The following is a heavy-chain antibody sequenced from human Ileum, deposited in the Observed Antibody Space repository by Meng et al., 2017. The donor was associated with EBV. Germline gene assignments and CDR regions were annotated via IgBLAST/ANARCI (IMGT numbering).Heavy chain of an antibody. CDR2: IYYSGIT. CDR3: ARHSAYSQGY. Sequence: QVHLQESGPGLVKPSQTLSLTCAVSGGSINWGGYHWSWVRQPPGKGLEWIGQIYYSGITDYNPSLKSRVTISVDKSRNQVSLKLNSVTAADTAVYFCARHSAYSQGYWGQGTLVTVSS. V-gene: IGHV4-31*11. D-gene: IGHD4-11*01. CDR1: GGSINWGGYH. J-gene: IGHJ4*02.